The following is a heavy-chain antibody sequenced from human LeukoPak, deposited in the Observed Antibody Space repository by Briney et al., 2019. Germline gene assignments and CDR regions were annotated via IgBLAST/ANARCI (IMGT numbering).Heavy chain of an antibody. CDR2: INPDSGGT. Sequence: ASVKVSCKASGYTFTGYYMHWVRQAPGQGLEWMGWINPDSGGTNYAQKFQGRVTMTRDTSISTAYMELSRLRSDDTAVYYCASGYYDSSGLPFDYWGQGTLVTVSS. V-gene: IGHV1-2*02. CDR1: GYTFTGYY. D-gene: IGHD3-22*01. J-gene: IGHJ4*02. CDR3: ASGYYDSSGLPFDY.